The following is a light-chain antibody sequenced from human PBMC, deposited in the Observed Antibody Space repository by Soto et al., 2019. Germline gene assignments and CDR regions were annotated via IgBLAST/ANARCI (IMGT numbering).Light chain of an antibody. CDR1: QSISSW. Sequence: DIQMTQSPSTLSASVGDRVTITCRASQSISSWLAWYQQKPGKAPNPLIYNASSLESGVPSRFSGSGSGTEFTLTISSLQPEDFATYYCQQYNSYPLTFGGGTKVEIK. CDR3: QQYNSYPLT. J-gene: IGKJ4*01. CDR2: NAS. V-gene: IGKV1-5*03.